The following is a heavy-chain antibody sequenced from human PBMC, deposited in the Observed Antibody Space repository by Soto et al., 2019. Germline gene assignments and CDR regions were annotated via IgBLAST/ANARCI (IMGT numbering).Heavy chain of an antibody. CDR1: GFTFSSYW. CDR2: INSDGSST. CDR3: ARESHPYYYDSSGYVNWFDP. V-gene: IGHV3-74*01. Sequence: GGSLRLSCAASGFTFSSYWMHWVRQAPGKGLVWVSRINSDGSSTSYADSVKGRFTISRDNAKNTLYLQMNSLRAEDTAVYYCARESHPYYYDSSGYVNWFDPWGQGTLVTSPQ. D-gene: IGHD3-22*01. J-gene: IGHJ5*02.